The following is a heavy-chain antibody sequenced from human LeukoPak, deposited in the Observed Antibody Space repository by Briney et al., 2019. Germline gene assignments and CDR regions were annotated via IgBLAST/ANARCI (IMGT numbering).Heavy chain of an antibody. J-gene: IGHJ6*02. Sequence: ASVKVSCKASGYTFTSYGISWVRQAPGQGLEWMGWISAYNGNTNYAQKLQGRVTMTTDTSTSTAYMELRSLRSDDTAVYYCAREVCSGYYVPFDYYYYGMDVWGQGTTVTVSS. CDR1: GYTFTSYG. D-gene: IGHD3-22*01. CDR2: ISAYNGNT. CDR3: AREVCSGYYVPFDYYYYGMDV. V-gene: IGHV1-18*01.